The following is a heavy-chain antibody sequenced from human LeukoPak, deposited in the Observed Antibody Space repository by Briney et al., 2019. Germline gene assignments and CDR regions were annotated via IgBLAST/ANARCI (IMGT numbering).Heavy chain of an antibody. CDR1: GGSFSGYY. D-gene: IGHD6-13*01. CDR3: ARGRIAAAEAHYFDY. V-gene: IGHV4-34*01. J-gene: IGHJ4*02. Sequence: SETLSLTCAVYGGSFSGYYWSWIRQPPGKGLEWIGEINHSGSTNYNPSLKSRVTISVDTSKNQFSLKLSSVTAADTAVYYCARGRIAAAEAHYFDYWGQGTLVTVSS. CDR2: INHSGST.